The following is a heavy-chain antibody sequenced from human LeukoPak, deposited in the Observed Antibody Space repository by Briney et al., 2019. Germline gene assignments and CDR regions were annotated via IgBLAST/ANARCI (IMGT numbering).Heavy chain of an antibody. Sequence: PGGSLRLSCAASGFTFSSYAMSWVRQAPGKGLEWVSAISGSGGSTYYADSVKGRFTISRDNSKNTLYLQMNSLRAEDTAVYYCAKRYCSSTSCYHVAFAGYDYWGQGTLVTVSS. CDR3: AKRYCSSTSCYHVAFAGYDY. CDR1: GFTFSSYA. J-gene: IGHJ4*02. V-gene: IGHV3-23*01. D-gene: IGHD2-2*01. CDR2: ISGSGGST.